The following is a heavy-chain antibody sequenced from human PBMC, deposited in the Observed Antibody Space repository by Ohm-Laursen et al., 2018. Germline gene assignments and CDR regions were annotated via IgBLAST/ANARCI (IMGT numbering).Heavy chain of an antibody. D-gene: IGHD3-10*01. CDR2: INSDGSST. CDR1: GFTFSSYW. CDR3: ARTFRDYYYYGMDV. V-gene: IGHV3-74*01. Sequence: SLRLSCAASGFTFSSYWMQWVRQAPGKGLVWVSRINSDGSSTSYVDSVKGRFTISRDNAKNTLYLQMNSLRAEDTAVYYCARTFRDYYYYGMDVWGQGTTVTVSS. J-gene: IGHJ6*02.